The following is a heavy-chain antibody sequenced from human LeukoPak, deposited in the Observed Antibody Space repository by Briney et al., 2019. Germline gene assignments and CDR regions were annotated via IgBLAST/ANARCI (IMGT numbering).Heavy chain of an antibody. CDR1: GYTFTSYY. J-gene: IGHJ1*01. CDR3: ARGPPYGGNPSGNFQH. CDR2: INPSGGST. Sequence: ASVKVSCKASGYTFTSYYMHWVRQAPGQGLEWMGIINPSGGSTSYAQKFQGRVTMTRDTSTSTVYMELSSLRSEDTAVYYCARGPPYGGNPSGNFQHWGQGTLVTVSS. D-gene: IGHD4-23*01. V-gene: IGHV1-46*01.